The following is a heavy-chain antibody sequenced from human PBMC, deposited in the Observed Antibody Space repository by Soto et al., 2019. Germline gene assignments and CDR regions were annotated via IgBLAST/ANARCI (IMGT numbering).Heavy chain of an antibody. Sequence: QLQLQESGSGLVKPSQTLSLTCAVSGGSITSGGYSWSWIRQPPGKGLEWIGYIYHSGSTYYNSSLKSRVTISVDRSKNQFSLKLSSVTAADTAVYYCARSLGWTYCGGDCPGYFDLWGHGTLVTVSS. CDR2: IYHSGST. CDR1: GGSITSGGYS. CDR3: ARSLGWTYCGGDCPGYFDL. V-gene: IGHV4-30-2*01. D-gene: IGHD2-21*02. J-gene: IGHJ2*01.